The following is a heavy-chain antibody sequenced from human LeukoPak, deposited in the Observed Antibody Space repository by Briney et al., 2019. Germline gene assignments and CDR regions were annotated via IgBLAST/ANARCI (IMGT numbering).Heavy chain of an antibody. V-gene: IGHV1-69*13. CDR2: IIPIFGTA. D-gene: IGHD6-13*01. Sequence: SVKVSCKASGGTFSSDAISWVRQAPGQGLEWMGGIIPIFGTANYAQKFKGRVTITADESTGTAYMELSSLRSEDTAVYYCAALIAAAGKMDFDYWGQGTLVTVSS. CDR1: GGTFSSDA. J-gene: IGHJ4*02. CDR3: AALIAAAGKMDFDY.